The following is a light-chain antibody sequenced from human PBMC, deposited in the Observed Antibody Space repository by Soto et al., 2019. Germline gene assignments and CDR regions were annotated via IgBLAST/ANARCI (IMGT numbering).Light chain of an antibody. Sequence: QSALTQPASVSGSPGQSITISCTGTRSDIGAFNYVSWYQQHPGKAPKLIIYAVSNRPSGVSERFSGSKSDSTASLSISGLQAEDEADYYCCSYASTSTYVFGPGTKLTVL. CDR2: AVS. J-gene: IGLJ1*01. V-gene: IGLV2-14*01. CDR3: CSYASTSTYV. CDR1: RSDIGAFNY.